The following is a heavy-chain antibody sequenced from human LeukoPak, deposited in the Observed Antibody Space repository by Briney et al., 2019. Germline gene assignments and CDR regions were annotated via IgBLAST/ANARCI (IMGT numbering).Heavy chain of an antibody. CDR3: ARDYYGSGSYYHDY. Sequence: TLSLTFTVSGGSISSGSYYWSWIRPPAGKGLEWIGRIYTSGSTNYNPSPKSRVTISVDTSKNQFSLKLSSVTAADTAVYYCARDYYGSGSYYHDYWGQGTLVTVSS. D-gene: IGHD3-10*01. V-gene: IGHV4-61*02. CDR1: GGSISSGSYY. CDR2: IYTSGST. J-gene: IGHJ4*02.